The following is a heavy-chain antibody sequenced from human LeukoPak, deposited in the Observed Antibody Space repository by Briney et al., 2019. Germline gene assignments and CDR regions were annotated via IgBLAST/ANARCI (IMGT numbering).Heavy chain of an antibody. CDR1: GFTFSIYA. V-gene: IGHV3-23*01. CDR2: LSESGETT. D-gene: IGHD6-19*01. Sequence: GGSLRLSCAASGFTFSIYAMSWVRQAPGKGLEWVSSLSESGETTDYADSVKGRFIISRDNSKNTLYLQMNSLRADDTAVYYCAKQWLVGIWGQGTLVTVSS. CDR3: AKQWLVGI. J-gene: IGHJ4*02.